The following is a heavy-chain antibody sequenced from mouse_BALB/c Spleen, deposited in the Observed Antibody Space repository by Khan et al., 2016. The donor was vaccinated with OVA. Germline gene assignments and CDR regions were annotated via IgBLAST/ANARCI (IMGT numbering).Heavy chain of an antibody. D-gene: IGHD1-1*01. CDR1: GYSFTGYF. V-gene: IGHV1-20*02. CDR3: ARKNGSDFDY. J-gene: IGHJ2*01. Sequence: IQLVQSGPELVKPGASVKISCKASGYSFTGYFMNWVMQSHGKSLEWIGRINPHIGETLYNQKFKGKAILTVDESSRTAHMELRSLASEDSAVYYCARKNGSDFDYWGQGTTLTVSS. CDR2: INPHIGET.